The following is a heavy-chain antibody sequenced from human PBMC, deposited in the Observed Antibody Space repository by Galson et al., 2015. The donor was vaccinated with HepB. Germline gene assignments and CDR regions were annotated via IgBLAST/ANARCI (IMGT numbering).Heavy chain of an antibody. D-gene: IGHD3-9*01. V-gene: IGHV3-30*04. CDR2: ISFDGSNK. Sequence: SLRLSCAASGFTFNDYAMHWVRQAPGKGLEWVSAISFDGSNKYYADAVKGLFTFTRDNFKNTLYLQMNSLGAEDTAVYYCARGRKIRYFDWLLQYDWYFDLWGRGTLVTVSS. J-gene: IGHJ2*01. CDR1: GFTFNDYA. CDR3: ARGRKIRYFDWLLQYDWYFDL.